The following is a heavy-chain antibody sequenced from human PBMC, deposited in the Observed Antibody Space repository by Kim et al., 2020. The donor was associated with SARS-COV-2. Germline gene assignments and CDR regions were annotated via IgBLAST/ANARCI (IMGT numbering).Heavy chain of an antibody. D-gene: IGHD3-10*01. Sequence: TPSPKGRDTISVDTSKNQFALKLSSVTAADTAVYYWARGQVVRGVISFDYWGQGTLVTVSS. V-gene: IGHV4-34*01. J-gene: IGHJ4*02. CDR3: ARGQVVRGVISFDY.